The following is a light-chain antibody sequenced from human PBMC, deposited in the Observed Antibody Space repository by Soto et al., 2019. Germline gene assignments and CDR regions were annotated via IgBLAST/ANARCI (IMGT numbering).Light chain of an antibody. CDR2: KAS. Sequence: DIQMTQSPSTLSASVGDRVTITCRASQSISSCLAWYQQKPGKAPKVVFYKASSLESGVPSRFSGSGSGTECTLTISSLQSDDFGTYSCQQYNRDSWTFGQGTRLEIK. J-gene: IGKJ1*01. CDR1: QSISSC. CDR3: QQYNRDSWT. V-gene: IGKV1-5*03.